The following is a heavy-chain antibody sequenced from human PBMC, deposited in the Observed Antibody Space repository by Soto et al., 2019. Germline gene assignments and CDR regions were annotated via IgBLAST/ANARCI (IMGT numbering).Heavy chain of an antibody. CDR1: GCPISSSSYY. Sequence: SETPSPTCTVSGCPISSSSYYWGWIRQPPGKGLEWIGSIYYSGSTYYNPSLKSRVTISVDTSKNQFSLKLSSVTAADTAVYYCARELYYDFWSGYPPPDYYYYMDVWGKGTTVTVSS. CDR2: IYYSGST. J-gene: IGHJ6*03. D-gene: IGHD3-3*01. V-gene: IGHV4-39*02. CDR3: ARELYYDFWSGYPPPDYYYYMDV.